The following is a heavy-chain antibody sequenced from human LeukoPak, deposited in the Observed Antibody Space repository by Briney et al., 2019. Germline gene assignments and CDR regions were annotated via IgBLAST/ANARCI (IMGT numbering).Heavy chain of an antibody. D-gene: IGHD3-3*01. CDR3: AREEARVLERLPKPNAFDI. CDR1: GGSISSGDYY. CDR2: IYYSGST. Sequence: SETLSLTCTVSGGSISSGDYYWSWIRQPPGKGLEWIGYIYYSGSTYYNPSLKGRVTISVDTSKNQFSLKLSSVTAADTAVYYCAREEARVLERLPKPNAFDIWGQGTMVTVSS. V-gene: IGHV4-30-4*01. J-gene: IGHJ3*02.